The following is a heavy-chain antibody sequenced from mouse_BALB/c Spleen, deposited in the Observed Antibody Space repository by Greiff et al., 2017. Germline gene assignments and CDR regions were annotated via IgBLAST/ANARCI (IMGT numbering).Heavy chain of an antibody. CDR3: ARGAYRYDLDY. D-gene: IGHD2-14*01. Sequence: EVQLQESGAELVKPGASVKLSCTASGFNIKDTYMHWVKQRPEQGLEWIGRIDPANGNTKYDPKFQGKATITADTSSNTAYLQLSSLTSEDTAVYYCARGAYRYDLDYWGQGTTLTVSS. CDR2: IDPANGNT. J-gene: IGHJ2*01. V-gene: IGHV14-3*02. CDR1: GFNIKDTY.